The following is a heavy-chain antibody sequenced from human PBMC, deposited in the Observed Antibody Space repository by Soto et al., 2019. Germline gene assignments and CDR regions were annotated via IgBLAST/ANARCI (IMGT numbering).Heavy chain of an antibody. CDR3: AAYLAPTDPYNWLEP. D-gene: IGHD1-1*01. J-gene: IGHJ5*02. Sequence: QIQLVQFGPEVRKPGTPVKVSCKASGFTFSSCGIHWVRQARGQRLEWIGWIDVGSGNTNYAQKFQERVTITRDVSTDTAYMELTSLRSDDTAVYYCAAYLAPTDPYNWLEPGGQGTLGTVSS. CDR2: IDVGSGNT. V-gene: IGHV1-58*02. CDR1: GFTFSSCG.